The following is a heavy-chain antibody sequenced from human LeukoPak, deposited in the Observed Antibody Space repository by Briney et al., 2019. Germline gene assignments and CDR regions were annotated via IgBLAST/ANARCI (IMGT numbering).Heavy chain of an antibody. CDR1: GFTFSSYG. D-gene: IGHD3-10*01. V-gene: IGHV3-30*18. Sequence: GGSLRLSCAASGFTFSSYGMHWVRQAPGKGLEWVAVISYDGSNKYYADSVKGRFTISRDNSKNTLYLQMNSLRAEDTAVYYCAKDLKGVRGVYYYYGMDVWGKGTMVTVSS. CDR2: ISYDGSNK. CDR3: AKDLKGVRGVYYYYGMDV. J-gene: IGHJ6*04.